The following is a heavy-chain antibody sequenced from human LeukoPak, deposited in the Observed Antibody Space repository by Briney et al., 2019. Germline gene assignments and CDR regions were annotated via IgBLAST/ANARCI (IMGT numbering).Heavy chain of an antibody. V-gene: IGHV1-69*05. Sequence: SVKVSCKASGGTFSSYAISWVRQAPGQGLEWMGRIIPIFGTANYAQKFQGRVTITTDESTSTAYMELSSLRSEDTAVYYCATEIGHHDILTGYYADIDYWGQGTLVTVSS. D-gene: IGHD3-9*01. CDR2: IIPIFGTA. CDR1: GGTFSSYA. CDR3: ATEIGHHDILTGYYADIDY. J-gene: IGHJ4*02.